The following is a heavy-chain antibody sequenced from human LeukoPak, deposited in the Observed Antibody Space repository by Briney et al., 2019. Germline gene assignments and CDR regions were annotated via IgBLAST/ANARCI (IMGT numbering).Heavy chain of an antibody. Sequence: PETLSLTCTVSGDSISSHYWSWIRQPPGKGLEWIGYLYYSGSTKYNPSLKSRVTISVDTSKNQFSLKLSSVTAADTAVYYCARDTRMSYFYMDVWGKGTTVTVSS. CDR3: ARDTRMSYFYMDV. CDR1: GDSISSHY. J-gene: IGHJ6*03. CDR2: LYYSGST. D-gene: IGHD1-14*01. V-gene: IGHV4-59*11.